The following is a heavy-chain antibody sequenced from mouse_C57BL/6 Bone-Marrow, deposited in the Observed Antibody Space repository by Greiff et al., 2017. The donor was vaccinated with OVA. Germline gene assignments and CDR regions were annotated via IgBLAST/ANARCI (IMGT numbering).Heavy chain of an antibody. CDR3: ARRRPGFAY. CDR1: GFTFSSYG. Sequence: DVMLVESGGDLVKPGGSLKLSCAASGFTFSSYGMSWVRQTPDKRLEWVAAISSGGSYTYYPASVKGRFTISRDNAKNTLYLQMSSLKSEDTAMYYCARRRPGFAYWGQGTLVTVSA. CDR2: ISSGGSYT. J-gene: IGHJ3*01. V-gene: IGHV5-6*02.